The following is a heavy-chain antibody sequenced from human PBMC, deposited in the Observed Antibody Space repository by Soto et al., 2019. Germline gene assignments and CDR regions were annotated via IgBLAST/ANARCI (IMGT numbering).Heavy chain of an antibody. V-gene: IGHV1-3*01. Sequence: GASVKVSCKASGYTFTSYGINWVRQAPGRGREWMGWINPGNGNTKYSQQFQGRVIIDRHTSASTAYMELSGLRSEDTAVYYCARGRYFDSSNSLAYWGLGTLVTV. CDR1: GYTFTSYG. J-gene: IGHJ4*02. CDR2: INPGNGNT. CDR3: ARGRYFDSSNSLAY. D-gene: IGHD3-22*01.